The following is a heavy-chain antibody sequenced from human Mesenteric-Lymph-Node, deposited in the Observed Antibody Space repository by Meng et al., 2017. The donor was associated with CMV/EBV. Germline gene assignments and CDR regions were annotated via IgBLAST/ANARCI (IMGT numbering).Heavy chain of an antibody. CDR1: GDSVSSNSAA. V-gene: IGHV6-1*01. J-gene: IGHJ3*02. CDR3: ARDWGFFNYGGAFDI. CDR2: TYYRSKWYN. D-gene: IGHD3-3*01. Sequence: LRLSCAISGDSVSSNSAAWNWIRQSPSRGLEWLGRTYYRSKWYNDYAVSVKSRITINPDTSKNQFSLQLNSVTPEDTAVYYCARDWGFFNYGGAFDIWGQGTMVTVSS.